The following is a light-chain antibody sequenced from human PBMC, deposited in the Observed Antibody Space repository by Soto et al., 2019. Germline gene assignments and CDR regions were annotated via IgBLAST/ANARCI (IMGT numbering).Light chain of an antibody. CDR3: QQTYSTLFT. Sequence: DIQMTQSPSSLSASVEDRVTITCRASQSINSYLNWYQQKPGKAPKLLIYAASSLQCGVPSRFSGSGSGTDFTLTISSLQPEDFATYYCQQTYSTLFTFGPGTKVDI. V-gene: IGKV1-39*01. J-gene: IGKJ3*01. CDR2: AAS. CDR1: QSINSY.